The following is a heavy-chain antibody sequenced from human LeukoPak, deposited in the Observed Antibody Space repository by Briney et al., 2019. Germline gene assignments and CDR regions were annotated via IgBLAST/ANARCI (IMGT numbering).Heavy chain of an antibody. Sequence: GGSLRLSCAASGFTFSSYSMNWVRQAPGKGLEWVSVIYSGGSTYYADSVKGRFTISRDNSKNTLYLQMNSLRAEDTAVYYCARGGSSSFDYWGQGTLVTVSS. J-gene: IGHJ4*02. D-gene: IGHD3-10*01. V-gene: IGHV3-53*01. CDR2: IYSGGST. CDR3: ARGGSSSFDY. CDR1: GFTFSSYS.